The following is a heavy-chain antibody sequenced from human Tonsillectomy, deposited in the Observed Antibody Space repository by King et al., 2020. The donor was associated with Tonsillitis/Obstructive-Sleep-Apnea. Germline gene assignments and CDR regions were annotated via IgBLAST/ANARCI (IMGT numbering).Heavy chain of an antibody. CDR3: ARGFDILTCLELNYYYYVMDV. Sequence: HVQLVESGGGVVQPGRSLRLSCAASGFTFSSYSMHWVRQAPGKGLEWVTLISDDASNKYYADSVKGRFTISRDNSKNTLYLQMNSLRAEDTAVYYGARGFDILTCLELNYYYYVMDVWGQGTTVTVSS. D-gene: IGHD3-9*01. V-gene: IGHV3-30-3*01. CDR1: GFTFSSYS. J-gene: IGHJ6*02. CDR2: ISDDASNK.